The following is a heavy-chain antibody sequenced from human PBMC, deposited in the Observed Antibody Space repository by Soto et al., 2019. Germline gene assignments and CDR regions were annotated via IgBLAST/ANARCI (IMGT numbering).Heavy chain of an antibody. Sequence: ASVKVSCKASGYTFTSYYMHWGRRAPEQGLEWMGIINPSGGSTSYAQKFQGRVTMTRDTSTSTVYMELSSLRSEDTAVYYCARSGGSATAHNYYFDYWGKGTLVTVSS. CDR2: INPSGGST. D-gene: IGHD2-15*01. J-gene: IGHJ4*02. CDR1: GYTFTSYY. CDR3: ARSGGSATAHNYYFDY. V-gene: IGHV1-46*03.